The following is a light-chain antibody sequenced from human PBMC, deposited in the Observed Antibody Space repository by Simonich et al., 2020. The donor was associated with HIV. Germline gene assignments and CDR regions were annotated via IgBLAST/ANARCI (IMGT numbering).Light chain of an antibody. CDR1: QRVSSY. Sequence: EIVLTQSPATLSLSPGERATLSFRASQRVSSYLAWYQQRPGQAPRLLIYDASHRATGIPARFSGSGSGTDFTLTISSMQSEDFAVYYCQQYNNWPLFFGQGAKLEIK. V-gene: IGKV3-11*01. CDR3: QQYNNWPLF. CDR2: DAS. J-gene: IGKJ2*01.